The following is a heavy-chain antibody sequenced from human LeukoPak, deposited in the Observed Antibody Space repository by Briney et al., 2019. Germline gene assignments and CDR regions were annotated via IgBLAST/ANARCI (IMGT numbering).Heavy chain of an antibody. CDR2: ISSSSSYI. CDR1: GGSFSGYY. Sequence: ETLSLTCAVYGGSFSGYYWSWIRQPPGKGLEWVSSISSSSSYIYYADSVKGRFTISRDNAKNSLYLQMNSLRAEDTAVYSCAKGYYGSGSYGWFDYWGQGTLVTVSS. CDR3: AKGYYGSGSYGWFDY. V-gene: IGHV3-21*04. D-gene: IGHD3-10*01. J-gene: IGHJ4*02.